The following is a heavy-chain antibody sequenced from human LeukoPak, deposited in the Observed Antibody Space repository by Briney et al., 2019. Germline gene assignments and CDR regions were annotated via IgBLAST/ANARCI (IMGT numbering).Heavy chain of an antibody. J-gene: IGHJ4*02. D-gene: IGHD3-22*01. Sequence: GGTLRLSCAASGFTFSSYGMSWVRQAPGKGLEWVSAISGSGGSTYYADSVKGRFTISRDNSKNTLYLQMNSLRAEDTAVYYCAKELGYYDSSGDWGQGTLVTVSS. CDR1: GFTFSSYG. CDR2: ISGSGGST. V-gene: IGHV3-23*01. CDR3: AKELGYYDSSGD.